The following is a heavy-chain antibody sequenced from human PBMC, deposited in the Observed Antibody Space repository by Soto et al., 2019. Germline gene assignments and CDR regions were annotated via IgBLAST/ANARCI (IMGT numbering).Heavy chain of an antibody. Sequence: NPSETLSLTCTFSGASISNSTYFWGWIRQPPGKGLEWIGDIYYSGGTSYTPSLKSRVVISVDTSKNQFSLQLTSVTAADTAVYYCARAMTFYDSVGYYYNWGQGTLVTVSS. CDR1: GASISNSTYF. V-gene: IGHV4-39*01. J-gene: IGHJ4*02. D-gene: IGHD3-22*01. CDR2: IYYSGGT. CDR3: ARAMTFYDSVGYYYN.